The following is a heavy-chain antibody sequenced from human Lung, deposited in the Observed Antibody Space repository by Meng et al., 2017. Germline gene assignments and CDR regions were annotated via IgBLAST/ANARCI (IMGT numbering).Heavy chain of an antibody. CDR2: IDPKSGDT. V-gene: IGHV1-2*06. CDR1: GYNFPDYW. J-gene: IGHJ4*02. CDR3: ARDEDISAAGKLFGDY. D-gene: IGHD6-25*01. Sequence: QVQRVQSGVEVKKPGASVKVSCKPSGYNFPDYWLHWVRRAPGQGLEWMGRIDPKSGDTHYAQRFQARVTMTGDTSISTAYMELSGLRSDDTAMYYCARDEDISAAGKLFGDYWGQGTLVTVSS.